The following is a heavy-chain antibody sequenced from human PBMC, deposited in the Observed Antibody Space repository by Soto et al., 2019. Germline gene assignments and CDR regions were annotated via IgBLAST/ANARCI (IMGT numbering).Heavy chain of an antibody. Sequence: SETLSLTCTVSGGSISSGSYYWSWIRQPPGKGLEWIGYIYYSGSTNYNPSLKSRVTISVDTSKNQFSLKLSSVTAADTAVYYCARGDGSGSYYYYYGMDVWGQGTTVTVSS. D-gene: IGHD3-10*01. J-gene: IGHJ6*02. V-gene: IGHV4-61*01. CDR2: IYYSGST. CDR1: GGSISSGSYY. CDR3: ARGDGSGSYYYYYGMDV.